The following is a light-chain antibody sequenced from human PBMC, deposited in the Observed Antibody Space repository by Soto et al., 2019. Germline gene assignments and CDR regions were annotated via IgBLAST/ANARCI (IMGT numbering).Light chain of an antibody. CDR1: ERIGTN. J-gene: IGKJ3*01. CDR3: QQYDNWPPDT. Sequence: EIVMTQSPPTLSVSPGERATLSCRASERIGTNLAWYQQKVGQPPRLLIYGASSRASGVPARFSGSGSGTDFTLTISSLQSEDFAIYYCQQYDNWPPDTFGPGTKVDVK. V-gene: IGKV3-15*01. CDR2: GAS.